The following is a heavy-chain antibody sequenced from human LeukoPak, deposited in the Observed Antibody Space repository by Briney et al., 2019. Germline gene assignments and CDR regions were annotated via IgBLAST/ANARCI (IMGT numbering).Heavy chain of an antibody. Sequence: ASVKVSCKASGYTFTSYDINWVRQATGQGLEWMGWMNPNSGNTGYAQKFQGRVTMTRSTSISTAYMELSSLRSEDTAVYYCARVYHSSSWVYYYYYGMDVWGQGTTVTVSS. J-gene: IGHJ6*02. CDR1: GYTFTSYD. V-gene: IGHV1-8*01. D-gene: IGHD6-13*01. CDR3: ARVYHSSSWVYYYYYGMDV. CDR2: MNPNSGNT.